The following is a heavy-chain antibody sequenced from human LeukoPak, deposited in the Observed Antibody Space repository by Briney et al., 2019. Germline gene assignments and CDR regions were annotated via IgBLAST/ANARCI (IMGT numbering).Heavy chain of an antibody. CDR3: AKDRGGPGFAFDI. J-gene: IGHJ3*02. D-gene: IGHD3-10*01. Sequence: TGGSLRLSCAASGFTFSNYAMHWVRQAPGKGLEWVTLISYDGSNIQYADSVKGRFTISRDNSKNTLYLQMNSLRAEDTAVYYCAKDRGGPGFAFDIWGQGTMVTVSS. V-gene: IGHV3-30-3*01. CDR2: ISYDGSNI. CDR1: GFTFSNYA.